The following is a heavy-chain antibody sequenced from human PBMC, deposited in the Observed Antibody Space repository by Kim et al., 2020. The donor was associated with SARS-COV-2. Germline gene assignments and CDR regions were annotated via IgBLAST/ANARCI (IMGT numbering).Heavy chain of an antibody. J-gene: IGHJ4*02. CDR1: GFTFSSYG. Sequence: GGSLRLSCAASGFTFSSYGMHWVRQAPGKGLEWVAVIWYDGSNKYYADSVKGRFTISRDNSKNTLYLQMNSLRAEDTAVYYCARDGGWDEVVVAAPQSYYFDYWGQGTLVTVSS. D-gene: IGHD2-15*01. CDR3: ARDGGWDEVVVAAPQSYYFDY. CDR2: IWYDGSNK. V-gene: IGHV3-33*01.